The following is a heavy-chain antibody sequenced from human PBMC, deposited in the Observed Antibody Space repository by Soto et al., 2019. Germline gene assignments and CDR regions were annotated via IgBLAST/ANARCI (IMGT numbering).Heavy chain of an antibody. J-gene: IGHJ4*02. D-gene: IGHD3-16*01. CDR1: GVSISSGNW. CDR3: ARLVYDTRLNYLYFDF. V-gene: IGHV4-4*02. CDR2: IFHDGTA. Sequence: PSETLSLTCAVSGVSISSGNWWTWVRQSPRKGLEYIGEIFHDGTANYYSSFGRRVAMSVDKSKNQFSLRLTPVTAADTAIYYCARLVYDTRLNYLYFDFWGQGAMVTVYS.